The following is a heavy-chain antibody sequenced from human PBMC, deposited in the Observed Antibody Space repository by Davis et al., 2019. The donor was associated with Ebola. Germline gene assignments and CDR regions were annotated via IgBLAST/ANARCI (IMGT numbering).Heavy chain of an antibody. CDR2: IRAKTKNYAT. Sequence: SLKISCAASGFNFGLAAIHWVRHAPGKGLEWVGRIRAKTKNYATASSESVKGRFTFSRDDSKNTAYLQMHSLKTEDAAVYYCTTLIDFWGQGTLVTVSS. D-gene: IGHD3-22*01. CDR3: TTLIDF. V-gene: IGHV3-73*01. CDR1: GFNFGLAA. J-gene: IGHJ4*02.